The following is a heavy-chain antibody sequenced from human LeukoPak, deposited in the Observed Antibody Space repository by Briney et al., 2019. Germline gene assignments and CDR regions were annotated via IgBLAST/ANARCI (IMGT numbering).Heavy chain of an antibody. CDR3: ARVRIAAANPPFDY. V-gene: IGHV4-39*01. Sequence: SETLSLTCTASGGSISSSSYYWGWIRQPPGKGLEWIGSIYYSGSTYYNPSLKSRVTISVDTSKNQFSLKLSSVTAADTAVYYCARVRIAAANPPFDYWGQGTLVTVSS. CDR2: IYYSGST. J-gene: IGHJ4*02. CDR1: GGSISSSSYY. D-gene: IGHD6-13*01.